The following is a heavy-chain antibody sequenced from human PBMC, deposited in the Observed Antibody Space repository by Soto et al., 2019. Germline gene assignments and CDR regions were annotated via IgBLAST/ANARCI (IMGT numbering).Heavy chain of an antibody. V-gene: IGHV4-30-4*01. CDR1: GGSISSGDYY. D-gene: IGHD3-3*01. J-gene: IGHJ5*02. CDR2: IYYSGST. Sequence: SETLSLTCTVSGGSISSGDYYWSWIRQPPGKGLEWIGYIYYSGSTYYNPSLKSRVTISVDTSKNQFSLKLSSVTAADTAVYYCARYYDFWSGSTENWFDPWGQGTLVTVS. CDR3: ARYYDFWSGSTENWFDP.